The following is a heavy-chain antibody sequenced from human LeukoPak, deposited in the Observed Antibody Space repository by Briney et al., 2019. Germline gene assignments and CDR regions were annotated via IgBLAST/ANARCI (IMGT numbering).Heavy chain of an antibody. CDR3: ARVGPTRFGEWGYWFDP. V-gene: IGHV1-8*03. CDR1: GYTFTSYD. Sequence: ASVKVSCKASGYTFTSYDINWVRQATGRGLEWMGWMNPNSGNTGYAQKFQGRVTITRNTSISTAYMELSSLRSEDTAVYYCARVGPTRFGEWGYWFDPWGQGTLVTVSS. CDR2: MNPNSGNT. D-gene: IGHD3-10*01. J-gene: IGHJ5*02.